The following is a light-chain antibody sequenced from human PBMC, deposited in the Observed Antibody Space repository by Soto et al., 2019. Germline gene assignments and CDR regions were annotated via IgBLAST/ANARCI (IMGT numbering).Light chain of an antibody. V-gene: IGKV3D-15*03. CDR3: QQYENYWT. CDR1: QSVSSN. Sequence: EILITQSPSTLSVSPGERDTLSCRASQSVSSNLAWYQQKPGQAPRLLIYGASSRAAGIPDRFSGSGSGTEFSLTISILQPDDSATYCCQQYENYWTFGQGTKVDIK. J-gene: IGKJ1*01. CDR2: GAS.